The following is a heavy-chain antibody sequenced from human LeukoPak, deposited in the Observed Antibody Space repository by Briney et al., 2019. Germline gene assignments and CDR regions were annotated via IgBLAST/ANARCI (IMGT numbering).Heavy chain of an antibody. D-gene: IGHD6-19*01. Sequence: ASVKVSCKASGYTFTSYAMHWVRQAPGQRLEWMGWINAGNGNTKYSQEFQGRVTITRDTSASTAYMELSSLRSEDMAVYYCAREGGSGSYYRYFDYWGQGTLVTVSS. V-gene: IGHV1-3*03. J-gene: IGHJ4*02. CDR1: GYTFTSYA. CDR2: INAGNGNT. CDR3: AREGGSGSYYRYFDY.